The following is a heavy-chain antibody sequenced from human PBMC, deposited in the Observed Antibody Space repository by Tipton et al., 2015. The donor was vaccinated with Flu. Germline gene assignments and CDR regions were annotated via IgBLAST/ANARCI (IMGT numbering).Heavy chain of an antibody. Sequence: SLRLSCAASGFIFSDYYINWIRQAPGKGPEWVSHISSSGTSIYYADSLKGRFTISRDNARKSVDLQMDNLRAEYTAVYYCARELVSGKYGMDVWGQGTTVTVSS. CDR2: ISSSGTSI. CDR1: GFIFSDYY. V-gene: IGHV3-11*01. CDR3: ARELVSGKYGMDV. D-gene: IGHD2/OR15-2a*01. J-gene: IGHJ6*02.